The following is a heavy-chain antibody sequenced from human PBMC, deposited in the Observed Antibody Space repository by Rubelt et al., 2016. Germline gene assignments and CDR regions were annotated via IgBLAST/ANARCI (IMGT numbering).Heavy chain of an antibody. CDR3: ARFVDTAMVGLYYFDY. Sequence: WMGWISAYNGNTNYAQKLQGRVTMTTDTSTSTAYMELSSLRSEDTAVYYCARFVDTAMVGLYYFDYWGQGTLVTVSS. V-gene: IGHV1-18*01. CDR2: ISAYNGNT. D-gene: IGHD5-18*01. J-gene: IGHJ4*02.